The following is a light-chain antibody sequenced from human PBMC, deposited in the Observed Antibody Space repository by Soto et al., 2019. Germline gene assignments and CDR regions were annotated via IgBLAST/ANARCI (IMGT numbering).Light chain of an antibody. CDR2: GAS. CDR3: QQYGSSPWT. V-gene: IGKV3-20*01. J-gene: IGKJ1*01. Sequence: EIVLTQSPGTLSLSPGERATLSCRASQSVSSSYLAWYQQKPGQAPRLLIYGASSRATGIPDRFSCSGSGTDFTLTISRLDPEDFAVYYCQQYGSSPWTFGQGTKVDIK. CDR1: QSVSSSY.